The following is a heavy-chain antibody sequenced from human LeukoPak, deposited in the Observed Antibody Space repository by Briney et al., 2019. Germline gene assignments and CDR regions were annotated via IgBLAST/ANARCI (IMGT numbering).Heavy chain of an antibody. Sequence: ASVKVSCKASGYTFTSYGISWVRQAPGQGLEWMGWISPYNGNTNHAHKVQGRVTMTTDTATSTAYMELRSLRSDDTAVYYCARDQGIAARPGLDYWGQGTLVTVSS. CDR3: ARDQGIAARPGLDY. CDR2: ISPYNGNT. CDR1: GYTFTSYG. D-gene: IGHD6-6*01. J-gene: IGHJ4*02. V-gene: IGHV1-18*01.